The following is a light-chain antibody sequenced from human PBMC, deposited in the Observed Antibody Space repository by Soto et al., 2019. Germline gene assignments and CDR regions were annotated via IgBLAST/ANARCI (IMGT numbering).Light chain of an antibody. J-gene: IGKJ4*01. CDR3: QQSYSSPLT. CDR1: QSISTY. Sequence: DIPMTQSPSSLSASVGDRVTITCRASQSISTYLNWYQQKPGKAPKLLIYGASNLQSGVPSRFSGSGSGTGFTLTISSLQPEDFATCYCQQSYSSPLTFGGGTKVEIK. V-gene: IGKV1-39*01. CDR2: GAS.